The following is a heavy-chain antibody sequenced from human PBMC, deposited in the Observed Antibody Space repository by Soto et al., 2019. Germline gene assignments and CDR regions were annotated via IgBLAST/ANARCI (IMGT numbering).Heavy chain of an antibody. V-gene: IGHV1-8*01. J-gene: IGHJ5*02. D-gene: IGHD2-15*01. CDR1: GYTFTSYD. CDR2: MNPNSGNT. Sequence: ASVKVSCKASGYTFTSYDINWVRQATGQGLEWMGWMNPNSGNTGYAQKFQGRVTMTRNTSISTAYMELSSLRSEDTAVYYCARGRCSGGSCFSRRFDPWGQGTLVTVSS. CDR3: ARGRCSGGSCFSRRFDP.